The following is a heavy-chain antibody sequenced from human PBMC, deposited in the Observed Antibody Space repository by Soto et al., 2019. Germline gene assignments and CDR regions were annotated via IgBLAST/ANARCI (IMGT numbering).Heavy chain of an antibody. CDR3: ARDKEDYYGSGSPFSPSAY. D-gene: IGHD3-10*01. CDR1: GVPFIDYY. J-gene: IGHJ4*02. CDR2: ISSSGSTI. Sequence: PGVALRLSCAASGVPFIDYYMSWIRQAPGKGLEWVSYISSSGSTIYYADSVKGRFTISRDNAKNSLYLQMNSLRAEDTAVYYCARDKEDYYGSGSPFSPSAYWGQGTLVTVSS. V-gene: IGHV3-11*01.